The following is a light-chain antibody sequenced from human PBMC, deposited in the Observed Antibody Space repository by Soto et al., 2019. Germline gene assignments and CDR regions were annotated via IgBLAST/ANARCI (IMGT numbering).Light chain of an antibody. J-gene: IGKJ5*01. V-gene: IGKV3-15*01. CDR1: QSVLTY. CDR2: GAS. CDR3: HQYNSWPPHT. Sequence: EVVMTQSPATLSVSPGERATVSCRASQSVLTYVAWYQQKPGQAPRLLIYGASTRATGVPARFSGSGSGTEFTLSISSLQSEDSAVYYCHQYNSWPPHTFGQGTRLEIK.